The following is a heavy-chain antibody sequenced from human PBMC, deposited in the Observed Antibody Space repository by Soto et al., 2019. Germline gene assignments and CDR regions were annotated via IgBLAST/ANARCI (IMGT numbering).Heavy chain of an antibody. Sequence: PGGSLRLSCAASGFTFSSYWMHWVRQAPGKGLVWVSRINSDGSSTSYADSVKGRFTISRDNAKNTLYLQMNSLRAEDTAVYYCASGSLSGSYYHADYYGMDVWGQGTTVTVSS. CDR3: ASGSLSGSYYHADYYGMDV. D-gene: IGHD1-26*01. CDR1: GFTFSSYW. J-gene: IGHJ6*02. CDR2: INSDGSST. V-gene: IGHV3-74*01.